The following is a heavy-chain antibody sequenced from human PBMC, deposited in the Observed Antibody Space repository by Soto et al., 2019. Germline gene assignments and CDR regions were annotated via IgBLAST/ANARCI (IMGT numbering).Heavy chain of an antibody. CDR3: SADLPDWGAYAFDY. CDR2: VKSKVDGGSI. J-gene: IGHJ4*02. Sequence: EVQLVESGGGLVEPGGSLRLSCAASGFTFNGAWMNWVRQAPGKGLEWVGRVKSKVDGGSIDYAAPVRGRFTISRDDSRNTVDLQKNNPSAEDSAMYYCSADLPDWGAYAFDYWGQGTLVTVSS. D-gene: IGHD3-16*01. CDR1: GFTFNGAW. V-gene: IGHV3-15*07.